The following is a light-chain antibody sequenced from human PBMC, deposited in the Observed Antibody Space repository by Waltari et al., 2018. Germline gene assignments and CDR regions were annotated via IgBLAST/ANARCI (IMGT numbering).Light chain of an antibody. CDR3: QVWDTTSNHRV. Sequence: SYVLTQPPSVSVAPGATARISCGGNDIGTKRENWFQQRPSQAPVLVIYYDSDRPSGIPVRFSCFKSGNTATLTISRVEAGDEADYYCQVWDTTSNHRVFGGGTKLTVL. CDR2: YDS. CDR1: DIGTKR. V-gene: IGLV3-21*04. J-gene: IGLJ2*01.